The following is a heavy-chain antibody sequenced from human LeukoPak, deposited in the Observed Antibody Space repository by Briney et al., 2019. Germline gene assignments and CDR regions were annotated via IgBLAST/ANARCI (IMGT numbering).Heavy chain of an antibody. J-gene: IGHJ4*02. Sequence: PGGSLRLSCAASGFTFSSYGMHWVRQAPGKGLEWVAVISYDGSNKYYADSVKGRFTISRDNSKNTLYLQMNSLRAEDTAVYYCAKSRESHTSKVDYWGQGTLVTVSS. D-gene: IGHD1-26*01. V-gene: IGHV3-30*18. CDR3: AKSRESHTSKVDY. CDR2: ISYDGSNK. CDR1: GFTFSSYG.